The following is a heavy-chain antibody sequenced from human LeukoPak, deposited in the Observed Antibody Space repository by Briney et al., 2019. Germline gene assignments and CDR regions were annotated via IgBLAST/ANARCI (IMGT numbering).Heavy chain of an antibody. J-gene: IGHJ6*02. V-gene: IGHV4-31*03. Sequence: PSETLSLTCTVSGGSINSGDYFWSWIRQHPGKGLEWIGYIYYSESTHYNPSLKTRITISVDTSKDEFSLKLSSVTAADTAVYYCARVHHERLRLDVWGQGTTVTVSS. CDR2: IYYSEST. D-gene: IGHD2-21*02. CDR1: GGSINSGDYF. CDR3: ARVHHERLRLDV.